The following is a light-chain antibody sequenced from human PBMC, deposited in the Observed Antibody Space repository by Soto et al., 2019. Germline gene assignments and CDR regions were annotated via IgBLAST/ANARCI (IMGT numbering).Light chain of an antibody. CDR2: GAS. V-gene: IGKV3-20*01. CDR3: QQYGRSSKYT. CDR1: QSISSGY. J-gene: IGKJ2*01. Sequence: EIVLTQSPGTLSLSPGERATLFCRASQSISSGYVAWYQQKRGQVPRLLIFGASRWATGIPDRFSGSGSGTDFTLTISRLEPEDSAVYYCQQYGRSSKYTFGQGTHLEIK.